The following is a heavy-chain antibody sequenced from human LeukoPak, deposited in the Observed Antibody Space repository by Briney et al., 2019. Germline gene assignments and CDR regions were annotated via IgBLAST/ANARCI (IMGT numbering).Heavy chain of an antibody. CDR2: ISSSSSTM. Sequence: GGSLRLSCAASGFTFSSYGMSWVRQAPGKGLEWASYISSSSSTMYYADSVKGRFSISRDNAKKSLYLQMNSLRAEDTAVYYCARDHHRRLYDSQARDTFDIWGQGTMVTVSS. J-gene: IGHJ3*02. CDR1: GFTFSSYG. CDR3: ARDHHRRLYDSQARDTFDI. V-gene: IGHV3-48*01. D-gene: IGHD3-22*01.